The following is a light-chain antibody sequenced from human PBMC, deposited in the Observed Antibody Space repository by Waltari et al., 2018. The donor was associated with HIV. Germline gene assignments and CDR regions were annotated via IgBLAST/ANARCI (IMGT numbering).Light chain of an antibody. CDR1: QSVSSN. V-gene: IGKV3-15*01. J-gene: IGKJ3*01. CDR2: GAS. CDR3: QQYNNWPPRFT. Sequence: ELVMTQSPAPLSVSPGERATLSCRASQSVSSNLAWYQQKPGQAPRLLIYGASTRATGIPARFSGSGSGTEFTLTISSLQSEDFAVYYCQQYNNWPPRFTFGPGTKVDIK.